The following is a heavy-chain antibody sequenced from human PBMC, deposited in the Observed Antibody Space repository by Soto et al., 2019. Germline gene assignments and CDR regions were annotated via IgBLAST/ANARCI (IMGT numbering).Heavy chain of an antibody. CDR2: ISYAGSNK. CDR3: ARPLWRDDYNWGYFDL. CDR1: GFTFSSYA. V-gene: IGHV3-30-3*01. J-gene: IGHJ2*01. D-gene: IGHD4-4*01. Sequence: QVQLVESGGGVVQPGRSLRLSCAASGFTFSSYALHWVRQVPGKGLEWVAVISYAGSNKYYADSVKGRFTISRDNSKNTRYLQMNSLRTEDTAVYYCARPLWRDDYNWGYFDLWGRGTLVTVSS.